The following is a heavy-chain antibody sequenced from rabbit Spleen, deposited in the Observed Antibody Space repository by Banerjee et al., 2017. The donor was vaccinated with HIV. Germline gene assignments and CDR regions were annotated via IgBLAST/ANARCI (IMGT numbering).Heavy chain of an antibody. D-gene: IGHD1-1*01. CDR3: ATEWVGSSGDYASSFNF. Sequence: LEESGGGLVKPGGTLTLTCTVSGFSFSSSWICWVRQAPGKGLEWIACIDTSDGDTDYANWPKGRFTISKASSTTVTLQMTSLTAADTATYFCATEWVGSSGDYASSFNFWGQGTLVTVS. J-gene: IGHJ4*01. CDR1: GFSFSSSW. CDR2: IDTSDGDT. V-gene: IGHV1S45*01.